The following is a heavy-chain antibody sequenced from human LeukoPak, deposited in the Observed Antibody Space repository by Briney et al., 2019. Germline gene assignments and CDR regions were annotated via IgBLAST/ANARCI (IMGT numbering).Heavy chain of an antibody. CDR1: GFTFSSYA. J-gene: IGHJ4*02. D-gene: IGHD5-18*01. CDR2: INGGNSSP. Sequence: PGGSLRLSCAASGFTFSSYAMSWVRQAPGKGLEWVSPINGGNSSPYYADSVKGRFTISTDNSKNTLYLQMNGLRAEDTAVYHCAKDKGPYNYGLSPFDCWGQGSLVTVSS. V-gene: IGHV3-23*01. CDR3: AKDKGPYNYGLSPFDC.